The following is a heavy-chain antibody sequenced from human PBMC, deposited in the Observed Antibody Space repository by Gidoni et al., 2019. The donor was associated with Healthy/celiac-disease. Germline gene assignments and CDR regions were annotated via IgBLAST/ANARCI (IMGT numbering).Heavy chain of an antibody. Sequence: QVQLVESGGGVVQPGRSLRLSCAASGFTLSSYAMHWVRQAPGKGLEWGAVISYDGSNKYYADSVKGRFTISRDNSKNTLYLQMNSLRAEDTAVYYCARDLDSSGWYDDYYYYGMDVWGQGTTVTVSS. V-gene: IGHV3-30-3*01. CDR3: ARDLDSSGWYDDYYYYGMDV. D-gene: IGHD6-19*01. CDR1: GFTLSSYA. J-gene: IGHJ6*02. CDR2: ISYDGSNK.